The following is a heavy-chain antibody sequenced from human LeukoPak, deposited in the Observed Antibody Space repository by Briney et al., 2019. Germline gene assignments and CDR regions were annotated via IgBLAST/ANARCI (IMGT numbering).Heavy chain of an antibody. D-gene: IGHD6-19*01. CDR3: AREGGNGWSLDY. Sequence: GGSLRLSCAASGFTFTSHWMSWVRQAPGKGLEWVANIKQEGSEKYYVDSVKGRFTVSRDNAKNSLYLQINSLRAEDTAVYYCAREGGNGWSLDYWVQGTLVTVSS. V-gene: IGHV3-7*03. CDR2: IKQEGSEK. CDR1: GFTFTSHW. J-gene: IGHJ4*02.